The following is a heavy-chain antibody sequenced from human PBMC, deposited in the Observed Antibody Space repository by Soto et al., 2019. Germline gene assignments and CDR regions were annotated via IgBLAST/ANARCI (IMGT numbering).Heavy chain of an antibody. D-gene: IGHD3-22*01. Sequence: QVQLVQSGAEVKKPGSSVKVSCKASGGTFSSYAISWVRQAPGQGLEWMGGIIPIFGTANYAQKFQGRVTITADESTSTAYMELSSLRSEDTAVYYCASRQSYYDSTRDFYFDYWGQGTLVTVSS. CDR2: IIPIFGTA. CDR3: ASRQSYYDSTRDFYFDY. J-gene: IGHJ4*02. CDR1: GGTFSSYA. V-gene: IGHV1-69*01.